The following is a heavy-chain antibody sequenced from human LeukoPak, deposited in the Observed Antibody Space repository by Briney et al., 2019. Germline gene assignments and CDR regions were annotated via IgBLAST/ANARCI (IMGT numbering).Heavy chain of an antibody. CDR1: GFTFSSYA. J-gene: IGHJ4*02. D-gene: IGHD7-27*01. CDR3: AREATGGYYFDY. Sequence: QPGGSLRLSCAASGFTFSSYAMHWVRQAPGKGLEWVAVISYDGSSKYYADSVKGRFTISRDNSKNTLYLQMNSLRAEDTAVYYCAREATGGYYFDYWGQGTLVTVSS. CDR2: ISYDGSSK. V-gene: IGHV3-30*04.